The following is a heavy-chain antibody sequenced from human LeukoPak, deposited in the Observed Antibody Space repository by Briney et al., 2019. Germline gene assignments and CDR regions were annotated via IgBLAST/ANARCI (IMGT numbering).Heavy chain of an antibody. V-gene: IGHV3-21*01. J-gene: IGHJ4*02. CDR1: GFTFSSYS. CDR2: VSSASYI. D-gene: IGHD6-19*01. Sequence: GGSLRLSCAASGFTFSSYSMNWVRQAPGKGLEWVSSVSSASYIYYADSVKGRFTISRDNAKNSLYLQMNSLRAEDTAVYYCARNSGWLDYWGQGTLVTVSS. CDR3: ARNSGWLDY.